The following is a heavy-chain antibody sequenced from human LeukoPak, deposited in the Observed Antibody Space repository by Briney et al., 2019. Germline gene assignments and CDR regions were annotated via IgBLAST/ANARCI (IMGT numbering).Heavy chain of an antibody. D-gene: IGHD2-21*02. V-gene: IGHV3-30*03. CDR1: GFPLTYYG. Sequence: GGSLRLSCAASGFPLTYYGMHWVRQAPGKGLEWVALISYDGNKKYYADSVKGRFTISRDNSENTHYLQMNSLRAEEMAVYYCAREAYCGGDCYYFDYWGQGTLVTVSS. CDR3: AREAYCGGDCYYFDY. CDR2: ISYDGNKK. J-gene: IGHJ4*02.